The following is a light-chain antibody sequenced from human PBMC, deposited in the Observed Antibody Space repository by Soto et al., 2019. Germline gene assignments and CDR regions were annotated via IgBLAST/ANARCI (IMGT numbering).Light chain of an antibody. CDR2: EVS. CDR3: SSYTPSRTPVR. CDR1: SSDFGSYNY. V-gene: IGLV2-14*01. Sequence: QSVLTQPASVSGSPGQSITISCIGTSSDFGSYNYVSWYQHHPGKAPKLVISEVSNRPSGVSYRFSGSKSGNTASLTISGLQAEDEADYYCSSYTPSRTPVRFGGGTKLTVL. J-gene: IGLJ2*01.